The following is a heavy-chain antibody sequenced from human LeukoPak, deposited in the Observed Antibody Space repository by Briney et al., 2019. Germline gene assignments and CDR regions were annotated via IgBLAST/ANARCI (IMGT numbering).Heavy chain of an antibody. J-gene: IGHJ5*02. CDR3: AKDPIKYSYGYEDWFDP. CDR2: ISYDGSNK. V-gene: IGHV3-30*18. CDR1: GFTFSSYD. D-gene: IGHD5-18*01. Sequence: GGSLRLSCAASGFTFSSYDMHWVRQAPGKGLEWVAAISYDGSNKYYADSVEGRFTISRDNSKITLYLQMNSLRAEDTAVYYCAKDPIKYSYGYEDWFDPWGQGTLVTVSS.